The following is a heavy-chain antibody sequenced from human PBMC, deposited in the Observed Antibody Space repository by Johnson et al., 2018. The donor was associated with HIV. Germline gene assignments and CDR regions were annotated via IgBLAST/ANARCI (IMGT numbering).Heavy chain of an antibody. CDR3: ARDCGGGSCHAFDF. J-gene: IGHJ3*01. CDR1: GFTVSSNY. CDR2: IYSGGST. Sequence: VQLVESGGGLVQPGGSLRLSCAASGFTVSSNYMSWVRQAPGKGLEWVSVIYSGGSTYYADSVKGRFTISRDNSKNTLFLQMNRLRAEDTAVYYCARDCGGGSCHAFDFWGQGTMVTVSS. D-gene: IGHD2-15*01. V-gene: IGHV3-66*01.